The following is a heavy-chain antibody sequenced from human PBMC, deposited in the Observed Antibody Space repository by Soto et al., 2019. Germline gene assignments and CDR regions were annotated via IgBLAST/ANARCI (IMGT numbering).Heavy chain of an antibody. D-gene: IGHD6-6*01. Sequence: QVQLVQSGAEVKKPGASVKVSCKASGYTFTSYGISWVRQAPGQGLEWMGWISAYNGNTNYAQKLQGRVTXXTXTXXSTAYMELRSLRSDDTAVYYCARDWEYSSSPPFDYWGQGTLVTVSS. CDR3: ARDWEYSSSPPFDY. CDR2: ISAYNGNT. V-gene: IGHV1-18*01. J-gene: IGHJ4*02. CDR1: GYTFTSYG.